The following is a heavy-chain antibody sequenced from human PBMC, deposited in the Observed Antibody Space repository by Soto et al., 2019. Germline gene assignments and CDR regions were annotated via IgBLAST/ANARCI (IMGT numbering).Heavy chain of an antibody. V-gene: IGHV4-59*11. Sequence: SETLSLTCTVSYGSISGHYWSWIRQPPGKGLEWIGFIDYSGNTDYNPSLKSRVTLSVDMSKNQFSLRLSSVTAADTAIYYCARNCTGGNCYPTYGLDVWGQGTTVTVSS. D-gene: IGHD2-15*01. CDR1: YGSISGHY. J-gene: IGHJ6*02. CDR3: ARNCTGGNCYPTYGLDV. CDR2: IDYSGNT.